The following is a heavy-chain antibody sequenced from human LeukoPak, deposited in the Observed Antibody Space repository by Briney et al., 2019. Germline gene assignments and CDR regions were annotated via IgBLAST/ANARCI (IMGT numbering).Heavy chain of an antibody. Sequence: PSETLPLTCTVSGGSISSGGYYWSWIRQHPGKGLEWIGYIYYSGSTYYHPSLRSRVTISVDTSKNQFSLRLSSVTAADTAVYYCASHRRYTTGSEEFDYWGQGALVTVSS. CDR3: ASHRRYTTGSEEFDY. CDR2: IYYSGST. V-gene: IGHV4-31*03. CDR1: GGSISSGGYY. J-gene: IGHJ4*02. D-gene: IGHD2/OR15-2a*01.